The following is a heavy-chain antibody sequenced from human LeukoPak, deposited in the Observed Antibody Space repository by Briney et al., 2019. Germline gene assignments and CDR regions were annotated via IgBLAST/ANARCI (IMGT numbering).Heavy chain of an antibody. CDR2: INPNSGGS. J-gene: IGHJ4*02. Sequence: VASVKVSCKTSGYTFNAYYMHWVRQAPGQGLEWMGWINPNSGGSNYAQKFQGRVTMTSDTSINTAYMELSRLISDDTAVYYCARDGGVTPKQFDYWGQGTLVTVSS. CDR3: ARDGGVTPKQFDY. D-gene: IGHD3-16*01. CDR1: GYTFNAYY. V-gene: IGHV1-2*02.